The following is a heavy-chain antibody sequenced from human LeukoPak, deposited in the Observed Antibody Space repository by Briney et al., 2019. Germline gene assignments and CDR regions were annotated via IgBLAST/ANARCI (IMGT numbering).Heavy chain of an antibody. J-gene: IGHJ3*02. CDR2: ISGSGGST. CDR3: ARVRGSRNFYFGAFDM. D-gene: IGHD3-10*01. V-gene: IGHV3-23*01. Sequence: GGSLRLSCAASGFTFSSYAMSWVRQAPGKGLEWVSAISGSGGSTYYADSVKGRFTISRDDAKNTLYLQMNNLRVEDTAVYYCARVRGSRNFYFGAFDMWGQGTVVTVSS. CDR1: GFTFSSYA.